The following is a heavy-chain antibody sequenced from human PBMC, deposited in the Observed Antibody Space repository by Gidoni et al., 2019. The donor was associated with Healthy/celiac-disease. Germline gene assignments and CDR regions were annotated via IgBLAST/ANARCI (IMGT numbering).Heavy chain of an antibody. CDR3: ARTFSMITFGGVSPFDY. CDR1: GGSISSSSYY. D-gene: IGHD3-16*01. CDR2: ICYSGCT. V-gene: IGHV4-39*01. Sequence: QLQLQASGPGLAKPSETLSLTCTVSGGSISSSSYYWGGLRQPPGKGLAWIGSICYSGCTYYNPSLKRRVTISVDTSKNQFSLKLSSVTAADTAVYYWARTFSMITFGGVSPFDYWGQGTLVTVSS. J-gene: IGHJ4*02.